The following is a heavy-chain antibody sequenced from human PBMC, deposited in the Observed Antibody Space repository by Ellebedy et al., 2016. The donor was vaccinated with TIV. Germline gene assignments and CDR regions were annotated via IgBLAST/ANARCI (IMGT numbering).Heavy chain of an antibody. Sequence: MPSETLSLTCTVSGGSITDRGYYWTCIRQHPGQGLDWFGYFYSSVTTNYNPSLRSRVTISLDTSKNQFSLNLNTMTAEDTAVYYFAREDVTTHRTNYGLDVWGQGTTVTVSS. D-gene: IGHD2-8*01. V-gene: IGHV4-31*03. CDR2: FYSSVTT. J-gene: IGHJ6*02. CDR1: GGSITDRGYY. CDR3: AREDVTTHRTNYGLDV.